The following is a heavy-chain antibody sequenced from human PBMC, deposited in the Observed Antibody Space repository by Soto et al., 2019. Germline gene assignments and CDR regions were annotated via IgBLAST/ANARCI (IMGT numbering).Heavy chain of an antibody. Sequence: GESLKISCNGSGYSFTIYWIGWVHQMPGKGLEWMGIIYPGDSDTRYSPSFQGQVTISADKSISTAYLQWSSLKASDTAMYYCARQGFEDIVVVVAGYDAFDIWGQGTMVTVSS. CDR1: GYSFTIYW. CDR3: ARQGFEDIVVVVAGYDAFDI. J-gene: IGHJ3*02. CDR2: IYPGDSDT. V-gene: IGHV5-51*07. D-gene: IGHD2-15*01.